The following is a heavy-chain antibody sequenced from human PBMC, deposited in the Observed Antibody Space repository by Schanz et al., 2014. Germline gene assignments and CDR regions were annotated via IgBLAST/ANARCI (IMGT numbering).Heavy chain of an antibody. J-gene: IGHJ6*03. CDR3: AKGPYYYYYMDV. CDR1: GFTFTNYA. Sequence: DVQLLESGGGLVQPGGSLRLSCAASGFTFTNYAMSWVRQAPGKGLEWVSLISDSGDTAYYADSVKGRFTISRDNSKNTLYLQLNSLRAEDTAVYYCAKGPYYYYYMDVWGNGTTVTVSS. V-gene: IGHV3-23*01. CDR2: ISDSGDTA.